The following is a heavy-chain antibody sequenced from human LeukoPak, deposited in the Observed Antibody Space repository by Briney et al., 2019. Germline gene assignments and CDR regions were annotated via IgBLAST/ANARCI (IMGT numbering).Heavy chain of an antibody. V-gene: IGHV4-61*10. CDR3: ARLYYYDSSGYPLDY. CDR1: GNSISSGDYY. CDR2: IYYSGST. J-gene: IGHJ4*02. Sequence: SETLSLTCTVSGNSISSGDYYWSWIRQPAGKGLEGIGYIYYSGSTNDNPSLKSRVTISIDTSKNQFSLKLSSVTAADTAVYYCARLYYYDSSGYPLDYWGQGTLVTVSS. D-gene: IGHD3-22*01.